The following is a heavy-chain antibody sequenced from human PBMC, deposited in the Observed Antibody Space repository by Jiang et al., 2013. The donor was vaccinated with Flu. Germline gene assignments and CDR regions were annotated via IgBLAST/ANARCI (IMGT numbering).Heavy chain of an antibody. D-gene: IGHD1-26*01. J-gene: IGHJ5*02. V-gene: IGHV1-3*01. CDR3: TRAEGEFDP. CDR1: GYTFTTYP. Sequence: GAEVKKPGASVKVSCKASGYTFTTYPIHWIRQTPGQSLEWMGWINVGNGNTKYSQKFQGRLTITRDTSASTAYMDLRSLRSEDTAVYYCTRAEGEFDPWGQGTLVTVSS. CDR2: INVGNGNT.